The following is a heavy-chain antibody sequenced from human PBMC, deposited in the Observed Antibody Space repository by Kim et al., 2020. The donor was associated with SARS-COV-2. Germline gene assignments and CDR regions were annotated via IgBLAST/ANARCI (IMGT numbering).Heavy chain of an antibody. V-gene: IGHV4-34*01. Sequence: SETLSLTCAVYGGSFSGYYWSWIRQPPGKGLEWIGEINHSGSTNYNPSLKSRVTMSVDTSKNQFSLKLSSVTAAATAVYYCARGVRGTMVVVVITPYYYYGMDVWGQGTTVTVPS. CDR2: INHSGST. D-gene: IGHD3-22*01. CDR1: GGSFSGYY. J-gene: IGHJ6*01. CDR3: ARGVRGTMVVVVITPYYYYGMDV.